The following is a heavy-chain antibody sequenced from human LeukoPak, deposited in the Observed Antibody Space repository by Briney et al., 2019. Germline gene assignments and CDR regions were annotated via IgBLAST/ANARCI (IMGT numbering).Heavy chain of an antibody. CDR1: GYTFTSYG. Sequence: ASVKVSCKASGYTFTSYGISWVRQAPGQGLEWMGWISAYNGNTNYAQKLQGRVTMTTDTSMSTAYMELRSLRSDDTAVYYCARVRDGSGSYFPGYWGQGTLVTVSS. D-gene: IGHD3-10*01. J-gene: IGHJ4*02. CDR2: ISAYNGNT. CDR3: ARVRDGSGSYFPGY. V-gene: IGHV1-18*01.